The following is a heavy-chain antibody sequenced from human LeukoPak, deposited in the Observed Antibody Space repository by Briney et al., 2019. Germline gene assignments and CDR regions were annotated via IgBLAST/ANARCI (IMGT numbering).Heavy chain of an antibody. CDR1: GFTFSSSA. J-gene: IGHJ4*02. D-gene: IGHD1-26*01. CDR2: ISDSGGST. CDR3: AKDHRSGSYYYFDY. Sequence: PGGSLRLSCAASGFTFSSSAMSWVRQAPGKGLEWVSGISDSGGSTYYADSVKGRFTISRDNSKNTLYLQMNSLRAEDTAVYYCAKDHRSGSYYYFDYWGQGTLVTVSS. V-gene: IGHV3-23*01.